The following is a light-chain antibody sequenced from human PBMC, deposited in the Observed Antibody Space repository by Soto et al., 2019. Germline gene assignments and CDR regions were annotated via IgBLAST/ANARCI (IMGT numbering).Light chain of an antibody. V-gene: IGKV1-5*03. CDR3: QQYTT. CDR2: KAS. Sequence: DIQMTQSPSSLSASVGDRVTITCRASQSISSYLNWYQQKPGKAPKLLIYKASSLESGVPSRFSGSGSGTEFTLTISSLQPDDFATYYCQQYTTFGQGTRLEI. CDR1: QSISSY. J-gene: IGKJ5*01.